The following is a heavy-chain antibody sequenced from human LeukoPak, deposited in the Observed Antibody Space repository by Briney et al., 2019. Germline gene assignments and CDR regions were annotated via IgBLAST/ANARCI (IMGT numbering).Heavy chain of an antibody. J-gene: IGHJ4*02. CDR2: IYYSGST. CDR1: GGSISSGDYY. CDR3: ARGGDIVVVPAARTPFDY. D-gene: IGHD2-2*01. V-gene: IGHV4-30-4*08. Sequence: SQTLSLTCTVSGGSISSGDYYWSWIRQPPGKGLEWIGYIYYSGSTYYNPSLKSRVTISVDTSKNQFSLKLSSATAADTAVYYCARGGDIVVVPAARTPFDYWGQGTLVTVSS.